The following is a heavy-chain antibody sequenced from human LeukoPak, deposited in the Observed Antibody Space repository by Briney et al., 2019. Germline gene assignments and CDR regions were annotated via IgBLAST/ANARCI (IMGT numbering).Heavy chain of an antibody. CDR2: INPNSGRT. CDR3: ARLTYYDILTGYYGPYFDY. Sequence: ASVKVSCKSSGYTFSGYYMHWVRQAPGQGLEWMGWINPNSGRTNYAQKFQGRVTMTRDTSISTAYMELSRLRSDDTAVYYCARLTYYDILTGYYGPYFDYWGQGTLVTVSS. V-gene: IGHV1-2*02. J-gene: IGHJ4*02. CDR1: GYTFSGYY. D-gene: IGHD3-9*01.